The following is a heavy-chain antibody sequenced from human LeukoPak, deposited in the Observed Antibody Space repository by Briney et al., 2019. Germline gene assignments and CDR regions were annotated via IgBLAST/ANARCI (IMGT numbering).Heavy chain of an antibody. D-gene: IGHD3-9*01. CDR3: ARDRGYYDILDGMDV. CDR1: GGSISSSNW. V-gene: IGHV4-4*02. J-gene: IGHJ6*02. Sequence: SETLSLTCAVSGGSISSSNWWSWVRQPPGKGLEWIGEIYHSGSTNYNPSLKSRVTISVDKSKNQFSLKLSSVTAADTAVYYCARDRGYYDILDGMDVWGQGTTVTVFS. CDR2: IYHSGST.